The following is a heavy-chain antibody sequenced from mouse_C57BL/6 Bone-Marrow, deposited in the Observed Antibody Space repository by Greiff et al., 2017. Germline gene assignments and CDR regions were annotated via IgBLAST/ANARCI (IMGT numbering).Heavy chain of an antibody. J-gene: IGHJ1*03. D-gene: IGHD2-2*01. Sequence: EVKLVESGAELVRPGASVKLSCTASGFNIKDDYMHWVKQRPEQGLEWIGWIDPENGDTEYASKFQGKATITADTSSNTAYLQLSSLTSEDTAVYYCTTSGYYWYFDVWGTGTTVTVSS. CDR3: TTSGYYWYFDV. CDR1: GFNIKDDY. CDR2: IDPENGDT. V-gene: IGHV14-4*01.